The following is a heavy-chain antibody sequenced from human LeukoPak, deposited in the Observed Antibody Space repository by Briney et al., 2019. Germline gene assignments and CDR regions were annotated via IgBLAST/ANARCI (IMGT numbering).Heavy chain of an antibody. V-gene: IGHV3-23*01. D-gene: IGHD3-10*01. CDR2: ISGSGGST. CDR1: GFTFSSYA. Sequence: GGSLRPSCAASGFTFSSYAMSWVRQAPGKGLEWVSAISGSGGSTYYADSVKGRFTISRDNSKNTLYLQMNSLRADDTAVYFCARYGSGSKYRDPFDSWGQGTLVTVSS. J-gene: IGHJ4*02. CDR3: ARYGSGSKYRDPFDS.